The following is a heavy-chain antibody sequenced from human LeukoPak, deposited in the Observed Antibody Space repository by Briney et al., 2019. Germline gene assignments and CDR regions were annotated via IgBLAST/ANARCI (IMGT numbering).Heavy chain of an antibody. Sequence: ASVKVSCKASGYTFTGYYIHWVRQAPGQWLEWMGWINPNSGGTKYAQKFQGRVNMTRDTYISTAYIDLSRLTSDDTAVYYCASGGYYDPNYFDYWGQGTLVTVSS. CDR3: ASGGYYDPNYFDY. V-gene: IGHV1-2*02. J-gene: IGHJ4*02. D-gene: IGHD3-3*01. CDR2: INPNSGGT. CDR1: GYTFTGYY.